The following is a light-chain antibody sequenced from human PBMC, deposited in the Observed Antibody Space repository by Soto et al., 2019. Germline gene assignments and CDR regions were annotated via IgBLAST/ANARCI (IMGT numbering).Light chain of an antibody. V-gene: IGKV3-20*01. Sequence: EIVLTQSPCTLSLSPGERATLSCRASQSVNGNYLAWYQQIPGQAPRLLNYRASSRATGIPDSFSGSGSGTDFTLTISRLEPEDFAVYYCQYYGGIPLTFGEGTKVEIK. CDR3: QYYGGIPLT. J-gene: IGKJ4*01. CDR1: QSVNGNY. CDR2: RAS.